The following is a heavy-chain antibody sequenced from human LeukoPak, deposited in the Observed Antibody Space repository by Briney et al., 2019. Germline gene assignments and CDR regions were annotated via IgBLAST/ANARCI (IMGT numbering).Heavy chain of an antibody. CDR2: ISSNSAYI. J-gene: IGHJ3*02. CDR3: AREGVGATTQAFGI. CDR1: GFSFNSYS. Sequence: GGSLRLSCAASGFSFNSYSMNWVRQAPGKGLEWVSSISSNSAYIYYADSVKGRFTISRDNAKNSLYLQMNSLRAEDTAVYYCAREGVGATTQAFGIWGQGTMVTVSS. V-gene: IGHV3-21*01. D-gene: IGHD1-26*01.